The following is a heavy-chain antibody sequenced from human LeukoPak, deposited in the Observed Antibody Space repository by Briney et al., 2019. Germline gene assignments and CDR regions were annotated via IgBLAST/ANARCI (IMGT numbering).Heavy chain of an antibody. CDR1: GFTFSSYW. Sequence: GGSLRLSCAASGFTFSSYWMSWVRQAPGKGLEWVASIKQDGSEKYYVDSVKGRFTISRDNAKNSLYLQMNSLRAEDTAVYYCARGLYDFWSGYYRTSYYFDYWGQGTLVTVSS. CDR2: IKQDGSEK. D-gene: IGHD3-3*01. J-gene: IGHJ4*02. CDR3: ARGLYDFWSGYYRTSYYFDY. V-gene: IGHV3-7*01.